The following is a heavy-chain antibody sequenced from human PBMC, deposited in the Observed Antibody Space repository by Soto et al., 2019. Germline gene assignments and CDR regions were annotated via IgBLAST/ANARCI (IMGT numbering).Heavy chain of an antibody. D-gene: IGHD3-10*01. Sequence: QVQLQESGPGLVKPSQTLSLTCTVSGGSISSGGYYWSWIRQHPGKGLEWIGYIYYSGSTYYNPSLKSRVTISVDTSKNQLSLKLSSVTAADTAVYYCAREVITMVRGPQGAFDIWGQGTMVTVSS. CDR2: IYYSGST. J-gene: IGHJ3*02. V-gene: IGHV4-31*03. CDR1: GGSISSGGYY. CDR3: AREVITMVRGPQGAFDI.